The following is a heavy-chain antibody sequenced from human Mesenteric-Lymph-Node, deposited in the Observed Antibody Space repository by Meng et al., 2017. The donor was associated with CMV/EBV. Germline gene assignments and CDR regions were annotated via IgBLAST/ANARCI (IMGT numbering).Heavy chain of an antibody. J-gene: IGHJ4*02. CDR1: GFTFSSYA. CDR3: ARGAYSNSSPIDY. Sequence: GGSLRLSCAASGFTFSSYAMSWVRQAPGKGLEWVSVIHSGGSTYYADSVKGRFTISRDNSKNTLYLQMNSLRGEDTAVYYCARGAYSNSSPIDYWGQGTPVTVSS. D-gene: IGHD4-11*01. CDR2: IHSGGST. V-gene: IGHV3-66*02.